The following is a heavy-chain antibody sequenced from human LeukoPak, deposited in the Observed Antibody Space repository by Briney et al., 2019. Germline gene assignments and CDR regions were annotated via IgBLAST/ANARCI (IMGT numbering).Heavy chain of an antibody. CDR3: AKSLNGRYMDV. Sequence: PGGSLRLSCAASGFTFSGYGMHWVRQAPGKGLEWVALIRYDGSNQYYADSVKGRFTISRDNSKNTLYLQMNSLRAEDTAVYYCAKSLNGRYMDVWGKGTTVIISS. J-gene: IGHJ6*03. V-gene: IGHV3-30*02. CDR2: IRYDGSNQ. CDR1: GFTFSGYG.